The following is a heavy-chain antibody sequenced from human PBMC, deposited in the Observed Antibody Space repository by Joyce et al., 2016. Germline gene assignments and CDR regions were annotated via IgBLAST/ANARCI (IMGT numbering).Heavy chain of an antibody. V-gene: IGHV5-51*01. Sequence: EVQLVQSGAEVQKPGESLKISCKSSGFSFNGYWIAWVRQMPGKGLEWMGNIYPGDSRTRYSPSFQGLVTISADKSINTAYLHWSSLKASDTAIYYCARVISHSHFDTWGQGTLVTVSS. CDR2: IYPGDSRT. J-gene: IGHJ4*02. D-gene: IGHD2-21*01. CDR1: GFSFNGYW. CDR3: ARVISHSHFDT.